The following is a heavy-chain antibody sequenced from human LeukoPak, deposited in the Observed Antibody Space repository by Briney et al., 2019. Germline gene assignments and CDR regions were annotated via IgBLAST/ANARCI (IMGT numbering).Heavy chain of an antibody. D-gene: IGHD2-15*01. CDR3: ARSSVVVVAATYDTYNWFDP. V-gene: IGHV6-1*01. Sequence: SQTLPLTCAISVDSVSSNSAAWNWIRQSPSRGLEWLGRTYYRSKWYNDYAVSVKSRITINPDTSKNQFSLQLNSVTPEDTAVYYCARSSVVVVAATYDTYNWFDPWGQGTLVTVSS. J-gene: IGHJ5*02. CDR2: TYYRSKWYN. CDR1: VDSVSSNSAA.